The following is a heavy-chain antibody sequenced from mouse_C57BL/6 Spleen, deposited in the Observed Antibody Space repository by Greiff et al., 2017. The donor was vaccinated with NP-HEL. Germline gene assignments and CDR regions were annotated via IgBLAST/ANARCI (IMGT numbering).Heavy chain of an antibody. D-gene: IGHD2-4*01. J-gene: IGHJ4*01. V-gene: IGHV1-82*01. CDR2: IYPGDGDT. CDR3: ARYDYDVGDAMDY. CDR1: GYAFSSSW. Sequence: QVQLQQSGPELVKPGASVKISCKASGYAFSSSWMNWVKQRPGKGLEWIGRIYPGDGDTNYNGKFKGKATLTADKSSSTAYMQLSSLTSEDSAVYFCARYDYDVGDAMDYWGQGTSVTVSS.